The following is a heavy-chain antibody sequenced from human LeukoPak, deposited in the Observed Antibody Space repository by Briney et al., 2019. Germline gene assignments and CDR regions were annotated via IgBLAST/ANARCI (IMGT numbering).Heavy chain of an antibody. CDR1: GFTFSDCG. CDR3: VKEQSSGSYRTADY. CDR2: ISYDVRKQ. D-gene: IGHD3-10*01. J-gene: IGHJ4*02. Sequence: GGSLRLSCAASGFTFSDCGMHWVRQAPGKGLEWVAVISYDVRKQYYADSVKGRFTISRDNSKSTMYMQMNSLRTEDTAVYFCVKEQSSGSYRTADYWGQGTLVTVSS. V-gene: IGHV3-30*18.